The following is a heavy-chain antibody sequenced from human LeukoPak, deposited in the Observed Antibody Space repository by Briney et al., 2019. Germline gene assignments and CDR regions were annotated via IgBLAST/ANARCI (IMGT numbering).Heavy chain of an antibody. Sequence: SGRPLRLSCVTSGFTFSSYGMHWVRQAPGKGLEWVAVILYDGSNKYNADSVKGRFTISRDTSKNTLYLQMSSLRPEDTAVYYCAKAWRAYGDYHTFDIWGQGTMVTVSS. V-gene: IGHV3-30*18. D-gene: IGHD4-17*01. CDR2: ILYDGSNK. CDR1: GFTFSSYG. J-gene: IGHJ3*02. CDR3: AKAWRAYGDYHTFDI.